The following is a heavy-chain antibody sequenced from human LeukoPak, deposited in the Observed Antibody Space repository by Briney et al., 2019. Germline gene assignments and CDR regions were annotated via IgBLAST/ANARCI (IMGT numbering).Heavy chain of an antibody. D-gene: IGHD3-16*02. J-gene: IGHJ6*03. V-gene: IGHV3-66*01. CDR2: IYSGDST. CDR1: GFTVSSNY. Sequence: GGSLRLSCAASGFTVSSNYMSWVRQAPGKGLEWVSVIYSGDSTYYADSVKGRFTISRDNSKNTLYLQMNSLRAEDTAVYYCARDRTTYYDYVWGSYRGYYYYMDVWGKGTTVTISS. CDR3: ARDRTTYYDYVWGSYRGYYYYMDV.